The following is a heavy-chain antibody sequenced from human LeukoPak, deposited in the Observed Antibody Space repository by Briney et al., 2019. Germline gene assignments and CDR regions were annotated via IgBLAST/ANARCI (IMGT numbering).Heavy chain of an antibody. J-gene: IGHJ4*02. Sequence: GESLKISCKGSGYSFTSCWIGWVRQMPGKGLEWMGIIYPGDSDTRYSPSFQGQVTISADKSISTAYLQWSSLKASDTAMYYCAATYYDFWSGYYEFDYWGQGTLVTVSS. D-gene: IGHD3-3*01. V-gene: IGHV5-51*01. CDR3: AATYYDFWSGYYEFDY. CDR2: IYPGDSDT. CDR1: GYSFTSCW.